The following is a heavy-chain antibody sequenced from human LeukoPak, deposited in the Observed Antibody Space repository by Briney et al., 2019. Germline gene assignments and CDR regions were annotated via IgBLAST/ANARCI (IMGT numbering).Heavy chain of an antibody. D-gene: IGHD2-15*01. CDR3: ANLGYCSGGSCYYSWFDP. V-gene: IGHV3-30*18. CDR2: ISYDASDK. Sequence: GGSLRLSCAPSGFTFSSYGMHWVRQAPGKGLEWVALISYDASDKYYADSVRGRFTISRDNSKNTLYLQMNSLRAEDTAVYYCANLGYCSGGSCYYSWFDPWGQGTLVTVSS. J-gene: IGHJ5*02. CDR1: GFTFSSYG.